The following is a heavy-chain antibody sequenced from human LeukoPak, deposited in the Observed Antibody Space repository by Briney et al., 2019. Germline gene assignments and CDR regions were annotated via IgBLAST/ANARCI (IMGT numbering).Heavy chain of an antibody. Sequence: GGSLRLSCVASGFTFSNYWMHWVRQAPGKGPVWVSRINTDGSTTTYADSVKGRFTISRDNAKNTLYLQMNSLRAEETAVYFCARAADYYASGIFYWGQGTLVTVSS. CDR2: INTDGSTT. CDR3: ARAADYYASGIFY. CDR1: GFTFSNYW. J-gene: IGHJ4*02. V-gene: IGHV3-74*01. D-gene: IGHD3-10*01.